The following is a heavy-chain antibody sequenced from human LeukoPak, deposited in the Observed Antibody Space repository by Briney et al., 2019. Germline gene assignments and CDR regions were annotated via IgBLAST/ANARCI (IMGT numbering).Heavy chain of an antibody. D-gene: IGHD3-10*01. CDR3: ARSYYGSGTSYGMDV. V-gene: IGHV3-7*01. CDR1: GFTFSRHW. J-gene: IGHJ6*02. CDR2: IKQDGSEK. Sequence: PGGSLRLSCAVSGFTFSRHWMSWVRQAPGKGLEWLANIKQDGSEKYYVDSVEGRFTISRDNAKNSLYLQMNSLRAEDTAVSYCARSYYGSGTSYGMDVWGQGTTVTVSS.